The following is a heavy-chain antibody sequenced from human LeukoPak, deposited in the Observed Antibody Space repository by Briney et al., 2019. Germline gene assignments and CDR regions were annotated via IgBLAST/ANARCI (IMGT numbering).Heavy chain of an antibody. V-gene: IGHV3-53*01. CDR3: ARDQGDYILDP. D-gene: IGHD4-17*01. Sequence: GGSLRLSCAASGFTVSSNYMSWVRQAPGKGLEWVSFIYSGGSTYYADSVKGRFTISRDNSKNTLYLQMNSLRGEDTDVYYCARDQGDYILDPWGQGTLVTVSS. CDR2: IYSGGST. CDR1: GFTVSSNY. J-gene: IGHJ5*02.